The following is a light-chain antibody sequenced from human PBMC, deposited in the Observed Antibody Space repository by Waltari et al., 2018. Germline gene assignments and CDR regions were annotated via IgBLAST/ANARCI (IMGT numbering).Light chain of an antibody. J-gene: IGKJ3*01. CDR3: QQLNTDLI. V-gene: IGKV1-9*01. Sequence: IQLTQSPSSLSASVGDRVTLTCRASQGINNYLAWDQQKPGKAPKLLIYGASTLHSGVPLRFSGSGSGTDFTLTISSLQPEDFATYYWQQLNTDLIFGPGTTVRVK. CDR2: GAS. CDR1: QGINNY.